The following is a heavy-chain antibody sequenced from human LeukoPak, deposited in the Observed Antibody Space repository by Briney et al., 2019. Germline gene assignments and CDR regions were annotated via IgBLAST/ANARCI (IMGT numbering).Heavy chain of an antibody. CDR2: ISGGGATT. J-gene: IGHJ4*02. V-gene: IGHV3-23*01. Sequence: GGSLRLSCAASGFTFSSYAMSWVRQAPGKGLEWVSDISGGGATTFYADSVKGRFTISRDNSKNTLYLQLSSLRAEDTAVYYCAKTGYWGQGTLVTVSS. CDR1: GFTFSSYA. CDR3: AKTGY.